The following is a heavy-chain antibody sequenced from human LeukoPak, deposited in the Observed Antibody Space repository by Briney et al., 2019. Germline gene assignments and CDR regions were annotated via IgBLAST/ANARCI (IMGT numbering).Heavy chain of an antibody. CDR2: LRYDGSNK. D-gene: IGHD6-13*01. Sequence: GGSLRLSCAASGFTFISYGMHWVRQAPGKGLEWVAFLRYDGSNKYYADSVKGRFTISRDNSKNTLYLQMNSLRAEDTAVYYCAPGQQLVRPRFDYWGQGTLVTVSS. V-gene: IGHV3-30*02. CDR3: APGQQLVRPRFDY. CDR1: GFTFISYG. J-gene: IGHJ4*02.